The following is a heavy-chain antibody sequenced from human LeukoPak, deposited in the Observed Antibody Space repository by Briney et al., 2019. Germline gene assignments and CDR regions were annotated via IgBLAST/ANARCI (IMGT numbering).Heavy chain of an antibody. Sequence: GGSLRLSCAASGFTFSSYEMNWVRQAPGKGLEWVSYISSSGSTIYYADSVKGRFTISRDNAKNSLYLQMNSLRAEDTAVYYCAREQKQCGGDCYSDAFDIWGQGTMVTVSS. V-gene: IGHV3-48*03. CDR2: ISSSGSTI. CDR3: AREQKQCGGDCYSDAFDI. J-gene: IGHJ3*02. D-gene: IGHD2-21*02. CDR1: GFTFSSYE.